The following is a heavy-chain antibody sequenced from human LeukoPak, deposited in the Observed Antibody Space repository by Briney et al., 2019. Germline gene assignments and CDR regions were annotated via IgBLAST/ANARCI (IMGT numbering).Heavy chain of an antibody. Sequence: GGSLRLSCAASRFSFSSFGMHWVRQAPGKGLEWVVFIRFDGSDKYYADSVKGRFTISRDNSKNTLYLQMNSLRAEDTAVYYCAKDRPPYGDFGQDFDYWGQGTLVTVSS. CDR1: RFSFSSFG. CDR2: IRFDGSDK. J-gene: IGHJ4*02. V-gene: IGHV3-30*02. CDR3: AKDRPPYGDFGQDFDY. D-gene: IGHD4-17*01.